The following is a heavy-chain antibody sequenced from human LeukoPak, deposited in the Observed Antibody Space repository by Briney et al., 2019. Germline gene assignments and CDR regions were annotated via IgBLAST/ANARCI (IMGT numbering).Heavy chain of an antibody. D-gene: IGHD4-23*01. CDR1: GGTFSSYA. J-gene: IGHJ4*02. Sequence: SVKVSCKASGGTFSSYAISWVRQAPGQGLEWMGGIIPIFGTANYAQKFQGRVTITTDESTSTAYMELSSLRSEDTAVYHCARDGAGSDYGGPPLDYWGQGTLVTVSS. V-gene: IGHV1-69*05. CDR3: ARDGAGSDYGGPPLDY. CDR2: IIPIFGTA.